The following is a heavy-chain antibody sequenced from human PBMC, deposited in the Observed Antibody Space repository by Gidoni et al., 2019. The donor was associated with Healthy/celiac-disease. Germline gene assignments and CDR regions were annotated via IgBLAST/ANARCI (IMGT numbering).Heavy chain of an antibody. CDR2: INPSGGST. D-gene: IGHD1-26*01. J-gene: IGHJ4*02. CDR1: GYTFTSYY. CDR3: ARDRSVVGATWENYFDY. V-gene: IGHV1-46*01. Sequence: QVQLVQSGAEVKKPGASVKVSCKASGYTFTSYYMHWVRQAPGQGLEWMGIINPSGGSTSYAQKFQGRVTMTRDTSTSTVYMELSSLRSEDTAVYYCARDRSVVGATWENYFDYWGQGTLVTVSS.